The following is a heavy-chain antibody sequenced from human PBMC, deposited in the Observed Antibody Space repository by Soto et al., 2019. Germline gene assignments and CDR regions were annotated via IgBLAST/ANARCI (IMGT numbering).Heavy chain of an antibody. CDR3: TTDNWDY. Sequence: GGSLRLSCAASGFTFSNAWMNWVRQAPGKGLEWVGRIKSKIDGGTTDYAAPVKGRFTISRDDSKNTLYLQMNSLKTEDTAVYYCTTDNWDYWGQGTLVTVSS. CDR1: GFTFSNAW. V-gene: IGHV3-15*07. CDR2: IKSKIDGGTT. J-gene: IGHJ4*02. D-gene: IGHD1-20*01.